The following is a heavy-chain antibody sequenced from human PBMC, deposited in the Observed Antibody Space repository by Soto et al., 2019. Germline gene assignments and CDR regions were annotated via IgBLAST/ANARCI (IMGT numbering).Heavy chain of an antibody. CDR2: ITHSGST. D-gene: IGHD6-13*01. CDR3: ARERFEIAPAGTYDY. CDR1: GGSFSGYY. V-gene: IGHV4-34*01. Sequence: SETLSLTCAVYGGSFSGYYWSWIRQPPGKGLEWIGEITHSGSTNYNPSLKSRVTISVDTSKNQFSLKLSSVTAADTAVYYCARERFEIAPAGTYDYSGQVTLVTVS. J-gene: IGHJ4*02.